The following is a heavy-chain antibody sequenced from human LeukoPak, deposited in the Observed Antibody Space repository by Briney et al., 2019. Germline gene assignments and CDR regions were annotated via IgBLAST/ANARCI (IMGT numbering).Heavy chain of an antibody. D-gene: IGHD3-3*01. CDR1: GVTFSNYE. CDR2: ISSSGTTI. J-gene: IGHJ4*02. Sequence: GGSLRLSCAVSGVTFSNYEMNWVRQAPGKGLEWLSYISSSGTTIYYADSVKGRFTISRHNARNSLYLQMNSLIAEDTAVYYCAGRFLEWSDVWGQGTLVTVSS. CDR3: AGRFLEWSDV. V-gene: IGHV3-48*03.